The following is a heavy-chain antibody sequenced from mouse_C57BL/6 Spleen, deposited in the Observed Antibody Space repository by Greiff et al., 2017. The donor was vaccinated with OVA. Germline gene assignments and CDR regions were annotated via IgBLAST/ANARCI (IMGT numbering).Heavy chain of an antibody. D-gene: IGHD2-4*01. J-gene: IGHJ3*01. CDR1: GFTFSSYA. V-gene: IGHV5-4*03. CDR2: ISDGGSYT. Sequence: DVMLVESGGGLVKPGGSLKLSCAASGFTFSSYAMSWVRQTPEKRLEWVATISDGGSYTYYPDNVKGRFTISRDNAKNNLYLQMSHLKSEDTAMYYCARVEDYDGGFAYWGQGTLVTVSA. CDR3: ARVEDYDGGFAY.